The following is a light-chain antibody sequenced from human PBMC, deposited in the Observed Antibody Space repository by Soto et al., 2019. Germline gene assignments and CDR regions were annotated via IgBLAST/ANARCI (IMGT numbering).Light chain of an antibody. CDR2: TGS. CDR3: QQANSFPLT. Sequence: DIQMTQSPSSVSASVGDRVSITCRASQGISNWLAWYQQKPGRAPKLLIFTGSSLQSGVPSRFSGTGSGTDFTLTISSLQPEDVATYYCQQANSFPLTFGGGTKVEIK. V-gene: IGKV1-12*01. CDR1: QGISNW. J-gene: IGKJ4*01.